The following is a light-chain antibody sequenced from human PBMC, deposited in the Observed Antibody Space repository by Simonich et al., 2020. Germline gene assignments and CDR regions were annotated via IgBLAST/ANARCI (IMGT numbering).Light chain of an antibody. Sequence: EIVLTHSPATLSLSPGERATLSCRAGQSFNSYLAWYQQKPRQAPRLLIYDASNRATGIPARCSGSGSGTEFTITISSLGPEDFAVYYCQQRSNWSPITFGQGTKLEIK. V-gene: IGKV3-11*01. CDR3: QQRSNWSPIT. J-gene: IGKJ2*01. CDR1: QSFNSY. CDR2: DAS.